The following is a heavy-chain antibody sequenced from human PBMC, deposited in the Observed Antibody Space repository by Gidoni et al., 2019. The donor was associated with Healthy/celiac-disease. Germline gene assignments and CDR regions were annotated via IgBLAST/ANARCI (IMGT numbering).Heavy chain of an antibody. CDR1: VGSLSSSNW. J-gene: IGHJ4*02. D-gene: IGHD3-3*01. CDR2: IYHSGST. V-gene: IGHV4-4*03. CDR3: ARVERSYDFWSGAFDY. Sequence: QVQLQESGPGLVKPPGTLSLTCAVSVGSLSSSNWWSWVRQPPGKGLEWIGEIYHSGSTNYNPSLKSRVTISVDKSKNQFSLKLSSVTAADTAVYYCARVERSYDFWSGAFDYWGQGTLVTVSS.